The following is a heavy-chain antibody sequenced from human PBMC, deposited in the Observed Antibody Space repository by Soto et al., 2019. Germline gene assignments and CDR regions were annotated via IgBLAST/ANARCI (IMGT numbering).Heavy chain of an antibody. V-gene: IGHV3-23*01. CDR3: AKVVAGYYFDY. CDR1: GFTFSSHA. Sequence: GSLRLSCVATGFTFSSHAMRWVRQAPGKGLEWVSAISGDGANTHYADSVKGRFTISRDNSKNTLDLQMNSLRAEDTAIYYCAKVVAGYYFDYWGQGTLVTVSS. J-gene: IGHJ4*02. D-gene: IGHD5-12*01. CDR2: ISGDGANT.